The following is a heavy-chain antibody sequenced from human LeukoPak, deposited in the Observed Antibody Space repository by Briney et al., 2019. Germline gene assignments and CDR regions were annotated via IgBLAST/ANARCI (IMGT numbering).Heavy chain of an antibody. J-gene: IGHJ6*02. V-gene: IGHV4-59*11. CDR2: IYDTGTT. CDR1: GGSIRSHY. Sequence: SETLSLTCTVSGGSIRSHYGTWIRQPPGKRPEWIGYIYDTGTTNYNPSLKRRLTISVDTSNNQFSLKRTSVTAADTAVYHCARAPACYNHKGDHLFYRGLDVWGQGTTVTVSS. CDR3: ARAPACYNHKGDHLFYRGLDV. D-gene: IGHD5-24*01.